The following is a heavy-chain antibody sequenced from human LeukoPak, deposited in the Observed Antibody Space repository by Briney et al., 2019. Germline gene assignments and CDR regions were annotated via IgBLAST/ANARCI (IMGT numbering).Heavy chain of an antibody. D-gene: IGHD6-19*01. CDR3: ARLPYSSGWEDRDY. CDR2: INHSGST. J-gene: IGHJ4*02. Sequence: SETLSLTCAVYGGSFSGYYWSWIRQPPGKGLERIGEINHSGSTNYNPSLKSRVTISVDTSKNQFSLKLSSVTAADTAVYYCARLPYSSGWEDRDYWGQGTLVTVSS. CDR1: GGSFSGYY. V-gene: IGHV4-34*01.